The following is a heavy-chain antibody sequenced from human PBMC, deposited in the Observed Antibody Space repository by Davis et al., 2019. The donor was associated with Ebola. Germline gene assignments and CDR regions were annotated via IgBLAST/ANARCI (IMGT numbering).Heavy chain of an antibody. J-gene: IGHJ5*02. D-gene: IGHD1-14*01. Sequence: MPSETLSLTCTVSGGSISSSSYYWGWIRQPPGKGLEWIGSIYYSGSTYYNPSLKSRVTISVDTSKNQFSLKLSSVTAADTAVYYCARVIGSITGWFDPWGQGTLVTVSS. V-gene: IGHV4-39*07. CDR1: GGSISSSSYY. CDR3: ARVIGSITGWFDP. CDR2: IYYSGST.